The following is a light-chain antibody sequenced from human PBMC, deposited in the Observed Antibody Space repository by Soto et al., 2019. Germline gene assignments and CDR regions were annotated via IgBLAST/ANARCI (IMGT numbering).Light chain of an antibody. V-gene: IGKV1-5*03. CDR1: QSISSW. J-gene: IGKJ1*01. Sequence: DIQMTQSPSSLSASVGDRVTITCRASQSISSWLAWYQQKPGKAPKLLIYKASSLESGVPSRFSGSGSGTEFTLTISSLQSEDFATYYCQQYNSYPWTFGQGTKVDIK. CDR2: KAS. CDR3: QQYNSYPWT.